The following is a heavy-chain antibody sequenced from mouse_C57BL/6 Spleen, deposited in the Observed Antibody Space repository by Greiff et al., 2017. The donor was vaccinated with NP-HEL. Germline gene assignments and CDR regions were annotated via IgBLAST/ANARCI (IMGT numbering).Heavy chain of an antibody. D-gene: IGHD1-1*01. V-gene: IGHV14-4*01. CDR2: IDPEDGDT. CDR3: NYGSSYQYYFGG. J-gene: IGHJ2*01. Sequence: EVQLQESGAELVRPGASVKLSCTASGFNFKDDYMHWVKQRPEQGLEWIGWIDPEDGDTEYASKFQGKATITADTSSNTAYLQLSSLTSEDTAVYYCNYGSSYQYYFGGWGQGTTLTVAS. CDR1: GFNFKDDY.